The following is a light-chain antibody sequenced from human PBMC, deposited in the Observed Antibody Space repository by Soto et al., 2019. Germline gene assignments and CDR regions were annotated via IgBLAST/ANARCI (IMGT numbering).Light chain of an antibody. J-gene: IGLJ1*01. V-gene: IGLV2-18*02. CDR2: EVS. Sequence: QSALTQPPSVSGSPGQSGTISCTGTSSDVGSHNRVSWYQQPPGTAPKLMIYEVSNRPSGVPDRFSGSKSGNTASLTISGLQAEDEADYYCSSYTSSSTDVFGTGTKLTVL. CDR3: SSYTSSSTDV. CDR1: SSDVGSHNR.